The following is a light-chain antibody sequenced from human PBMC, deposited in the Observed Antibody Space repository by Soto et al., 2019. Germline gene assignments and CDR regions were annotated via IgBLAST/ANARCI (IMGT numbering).Light chain of an antibody. CDR2: GAS. J-gene: IGKJ2*01. Sequence: EIALTQSPGTLSLSPGERATLSCRTSQSVSSGDFAWYQHRPGQAPRLVIYGASTRATGVPDRFSGSGSVTDFTLTISGLEPDDFAVYVCLQYGNSPYTFGQGTKLEMK. CDR1: QSVSSGD. V-gene: IGKV3-20*01. CDR3: LQYGNSPYT.